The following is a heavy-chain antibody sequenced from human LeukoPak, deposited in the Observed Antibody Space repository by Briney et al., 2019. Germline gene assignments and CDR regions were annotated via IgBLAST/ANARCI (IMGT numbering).Heavy chain of an antibody. V-gene: IGHV4-39*07. CDR3: ASISLRQFHYEDY. D-gene: IGHD3-3*01. CDR1: GGSISSSSYY. Sequence: PSETLSLTCTVSGGSISSSSYYWGWIRQPPGKGLEWIGSIYYSGSTYYDPSLKSRVTISVDTSKNQFSLKLSSVTAADTAVYYCASISLRQFHYEDYWGQGTLVTVSS. J-gene: IGHJ4*02. CDR2: IYYSGST.